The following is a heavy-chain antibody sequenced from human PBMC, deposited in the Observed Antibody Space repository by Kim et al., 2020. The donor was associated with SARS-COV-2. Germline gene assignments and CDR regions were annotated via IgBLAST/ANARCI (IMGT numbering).Heavy chain of an antibody. CDR2: IDHSGNT. D-gene: IGHD3-10*01. CDR1: GGSFSGYY. Sequence: SETLSLTCAVYGGSFSGYYWNWIRQPPGKGLEWIGEIDHSGNTNYKPSLKSRVTISLDTSKNQFSLKLNSVTAADTAVYYCAREYYGSGFIWSDPWGQRT. V-gene: IGHV4-34*01. J-gene: IGHJ5*02. CDR3: AREYYGSGFIWSDP.